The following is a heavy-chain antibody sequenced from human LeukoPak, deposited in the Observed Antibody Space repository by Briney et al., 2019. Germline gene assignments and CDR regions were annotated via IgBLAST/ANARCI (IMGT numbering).Heavy chain of an antibody. CDR3: AKGGVDYVQEIDYFDY. J-gene: IGHJ4*02. Sequence: PGGSLRLSCAASGFTFSNYAMTWVRQAPGKGLEWVSLISGSGGSTFYADSVKGRFTISRDNSKNTLYLQMNSLRAEDTAVYYCAKGGVDYVQEIDYFDYWGQGTLVTVSS. CDR2: ISGSGGST. D-gene: IGHD4/OR15-4a*01. CDR1: GFTFSNYA. V-gene: IGHV3-23*01.